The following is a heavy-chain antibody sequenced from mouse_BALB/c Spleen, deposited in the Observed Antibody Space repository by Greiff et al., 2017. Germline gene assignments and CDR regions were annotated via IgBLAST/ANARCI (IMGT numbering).Heavy chain of an antibody. CDR1: GFNIKDTY. V-gene: IGHV14-3*02. Sequence: EVQLQQSGAELVKPGASVKLSCTASGFNIKDTYMHWVKQRPEQSLEWIGRIDPANGNTKYDPKFQGKATITADTSSNTAYLQLSSLTSEDTAVYYCASHDEYFDVWGAGTTVTVSS. J-gene: IGHJ1*01. CDR3: ASHDEYFDV. CDR2: IDPANGNT.